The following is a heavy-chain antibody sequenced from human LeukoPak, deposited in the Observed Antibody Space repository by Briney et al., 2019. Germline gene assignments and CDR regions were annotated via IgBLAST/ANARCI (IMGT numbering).Heavy chain of an antibody. D-gene: IGHD6-13*01. CDR2: INHSGST. V-gene: IGHV4-34*01. CDR1: GGSFSGYY. CDR3: AREQPPDNDAFDI. Sequence: SETLSLTCAVYGGSFSGYYWSWIRQPPGKGLEWIGEINHSGSTNYNPSLKSRVTISVDTSKNQFSLKLSSVTAADTAVYYCAREQPPDNDAFDIWGKGTMVTVSS. J-gene: IGHJ3*02.